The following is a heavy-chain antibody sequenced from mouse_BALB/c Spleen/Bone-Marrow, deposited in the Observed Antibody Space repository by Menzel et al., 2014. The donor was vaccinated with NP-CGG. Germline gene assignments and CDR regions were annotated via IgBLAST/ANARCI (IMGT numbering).Heavy chain of an antibody. CDR1: GFDFSGFW. V-gene: IGHV4-1*02. Sequence: EVKLVESGGGLVQPGSSLKLSCAASGFDFSGFWMGWVRQAPGKGLEWIGEINPDSSTINYTPSLKDRFIISRDNAKNTLYLQMSKVRSEDTALYYCARLGYYGGFAYWGQGTLVTVSA. CDR2: INPDSSTI. J-gene: IGHJ3*01. CDR3: ARLGYYGGFAY. D-gene: IGHD2-3*01.